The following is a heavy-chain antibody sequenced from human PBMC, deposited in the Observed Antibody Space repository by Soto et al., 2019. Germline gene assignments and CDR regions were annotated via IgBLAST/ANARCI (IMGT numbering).Heavy chain of an antibody. D-gene: IGHD3-22*01. CDR2: VYNTGSP. Sequence: SETLSLTCTVSDGAITGYYWSWIRQSPGEGLEWIGYVYNTGSPSYNPSLKSRVTMSVDASTNQFSLILTSVTATNTAVYYCAGERLTGPGYFDYWGQGTLVTVSS. CDR3: AGERLTGPGYFDY. J-gene: IGHJ4*02. V-gene: IGHV4-59*01. CDR1: DGAITGYY.